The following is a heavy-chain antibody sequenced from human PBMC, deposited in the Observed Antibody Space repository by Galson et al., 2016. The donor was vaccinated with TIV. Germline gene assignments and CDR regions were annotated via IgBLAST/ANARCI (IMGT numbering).Heavy chain of an antibody. D-gene: IGHD4-17*01. Sequence: QSGAEVKKPGESLKISCKASGYSFTSPWIAWVRQVPGKGLEWVGVVNPGGSTIRYSTSFQGQVTISSNKSISTAYLQWISLRASDTATYYCSRQYDFGDYRGDAFDIWGQGTVVIVSS. J-gene: IGHJ3*02. CDR3: SRQYDFGDYRGDAFDI. CDR2: VNPGGSTI. CDR1: GYSFTSPW. V-gene: IGHV5-51*03.